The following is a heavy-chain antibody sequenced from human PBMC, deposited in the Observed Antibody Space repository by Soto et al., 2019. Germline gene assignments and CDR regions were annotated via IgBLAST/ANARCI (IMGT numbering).Heavy chain of an antibody. Sequence: SETLSLTCTVSGGSISSSTYYWGWMRQPPGKGLEWIASFFIGGNTYYNPSLKSRVTISVDTSKNQFSLKLSSVTAADTAVYYCARHLTYYYDNWGQGTLVTVSS. CDR2: FFIGGNT. CDR1: GGSISSSTYY. CDR3: ARHLTYYYDN. V-gene: IGHV4-39*01. J-gene: IGHJ4*02.